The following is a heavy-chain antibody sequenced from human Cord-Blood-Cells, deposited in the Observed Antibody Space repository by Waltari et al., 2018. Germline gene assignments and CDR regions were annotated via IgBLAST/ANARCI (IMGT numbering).Heavy chain of an antibody. Sequence: QVQLVQSGAEVKKPGASVKVSCKASGYTFTGYYMHWVRQAPGQGLEWMGWINPNSGGTNDAQKFQGRVTMTRDTSISTAYMELSRLRSDDTAVYYWARDGQDNWGFHWGQGTLVTVSS. CDR3: ARDGQDNWGFH. D-gene: IGHD1-1*01. J-gene: IGHJ4*02. V-gene: IGHV1-2*02. CDR2: INPNSGGT. CDR1: GYTFTGYY.